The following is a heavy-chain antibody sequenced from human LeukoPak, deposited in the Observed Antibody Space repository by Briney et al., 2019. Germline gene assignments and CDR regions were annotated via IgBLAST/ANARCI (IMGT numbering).Heavy chain of an antibody. CDR1: GGSISNTNW. Sequence: TSGTLSLTCGVSGGSISNTNWWSWVRQPPGQGLEWIGEISLTGLTHYNPSLESRVTASLDKSKNQLSLNLTSVTAADTAVYYCSRENGAFSPFGYWGQGTLVTVLS. D-gene: IGHD2-8*01. V-gene: IGHV4-4*02. CDR2: ISLTGLT. CDR3: SRENGAFSPFGY. J-gene: IGHJ4*02.